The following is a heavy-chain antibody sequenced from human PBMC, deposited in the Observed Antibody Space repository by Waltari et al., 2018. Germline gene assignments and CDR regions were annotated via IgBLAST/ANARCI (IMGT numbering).Heavy chain of an antibody. CDR1: GYTFTGYY. CDR2: INPNSGGT. J-gene: IGHJ4*02. Sequence: QVQLVQSGAEVKKPGASVKVSCKASGYTFTGYYMHWVRQAPGQGLEWMGWINPNSGGTNYAQKFQGRVTMTRDTSISTAYMELSRLRSDDTAVDYCARAREMATIYTGTGYWGQGTLVTVSS. D-gene: IGHD2-2*02. CDR3: ARAREMATIYTGTGY. V-gene: IGHV1-2*02.